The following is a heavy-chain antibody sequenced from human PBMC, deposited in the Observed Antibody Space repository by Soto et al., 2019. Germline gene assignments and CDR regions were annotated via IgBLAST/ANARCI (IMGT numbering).Heavy chain of an antibody. V-gene: IGHV1-18*01. CDR1: GYDFTTYG. CDR2: ISAHNGNT. J-gene: IGHJ4*02. CDR3: ARGRYGDY. D-gene: IGHD1-1*01. Sequence: QVHLVQSGAEXXKPGASVKVXXXGSGYDFTTYGITWVRQAPGQGLEWMAWISAHNGNTDYAQKLQGRVTVTRDSSTITAYMELRSLRSDDTAMYYCARGRYGDYWGQGALVTVSS.